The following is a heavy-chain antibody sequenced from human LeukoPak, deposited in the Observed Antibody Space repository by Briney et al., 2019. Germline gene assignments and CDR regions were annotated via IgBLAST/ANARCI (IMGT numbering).Heavy chain of an antibody. CDR2: IKQDGSEK. V-gene: IGHV3-7*01. J-gene: IGHJ5*02. D-gene: IGHD3-3*02. CDR3: SRESLGISIFGVITA. CDR1: GFTFSSYW. Sequence: GGSLRLSSAASGFTFSSYWMNWARQAPGKGLEWVDSIKQDGSEKYYVDPVKGRFTISRDNAKNSLYLQMNSLRGDDTAVYHCSRESLGISIFGVITAWGQGTLVTVSS.